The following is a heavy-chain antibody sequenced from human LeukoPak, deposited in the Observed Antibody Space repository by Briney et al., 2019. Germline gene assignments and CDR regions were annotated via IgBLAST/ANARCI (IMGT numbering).Heavy chain of an antibody. D-gene: IGHD3-22*01. Sequence: SETLSLTCTVSGGSFSSSNYNWGWIRQPPGKGLEWIGTIYYTGSTYYNPSLKSRVTISVDTSKKHFSLKLNSVTAADAAVYYCARDQGTIILGYFDYWGQGTLVTVSS. CDR2: IYYTGST. CDR1: GGSFSSSNYN. CDR3: ARDQGTIILGYFDY. V-gene: IGHV4-39*07. J-gene: IGHJ4*02.